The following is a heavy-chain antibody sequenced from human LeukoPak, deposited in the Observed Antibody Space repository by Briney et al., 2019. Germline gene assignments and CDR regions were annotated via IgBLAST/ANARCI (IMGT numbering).Heavy chain of an antibody. CDR3: ARDGADYGGNPYYFDY. Sequence: SETLSLTSTVSGGSISSYYRSWIRQPPGKGLEWIGYIYYSGSTNYNPSLKSRVTISVDTSKNQFSLKLSSVTAADTAVYYCARDGADYGGNPYYFDYWGQGTLVTVS. D-gene: IGHD4-23*01. J-gene: IGHJ4*02. CDR1: GGSISSYY. V-gene: IGHV4-59*01. CDR2: IYYSGST.